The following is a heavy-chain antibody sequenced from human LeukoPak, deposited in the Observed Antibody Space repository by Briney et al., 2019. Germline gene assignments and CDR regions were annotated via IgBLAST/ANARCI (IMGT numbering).Heavy chain of an antibody. CDR2: ISGDGGTA. V-gene: IGHV3-43*02. J-gene: IGHJ4*02. D-gene: IGHD3-10*01. CDR1: GFTFDDYA. Sequence: GESLKISCAASGFTFDDYAMHWVRQVPGKGLEWVALISGDGGTAYYAGSVKGRFTISRDNSKNSLYLQMNSLRTEDTALYYCAKDIEARGLIIIDYWGQGTLVTVSS. CDR3: AKDIEARGLIIIDY.